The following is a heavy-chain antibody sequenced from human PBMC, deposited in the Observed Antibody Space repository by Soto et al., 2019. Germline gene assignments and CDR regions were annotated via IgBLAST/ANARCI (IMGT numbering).Heavy chain of an antibody. Sequence: EVQLVESGGGLVKPGGSLRLSCAASGFTFSSYSMNWVRQAPGKGLEWVSSISSSSSYIYYADSVKGRFTLSRDNAKNSLYLQMNSLRAEDTAVYYCARVGSSPRWNYDILTGYYYFDYWGQGTLVTVSS. J-gene: IGHJ4*02. CDR2: ISSSSSYI. CDR1: GFTFSSYS. CDR3: ARVGSSPRWNYDILTGYYYFDY. V-gene: IGHV3-21*01. D-gene: IGHD3-9*01.